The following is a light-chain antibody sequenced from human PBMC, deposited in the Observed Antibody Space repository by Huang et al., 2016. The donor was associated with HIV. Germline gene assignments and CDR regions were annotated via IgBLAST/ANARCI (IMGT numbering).Light chain of an antibody. V-gene: IGKV3-11*01. CDR1: QSVGSF. CDR3: QHRGNWPPIT. CDR2: DSS. J-gene: IGKJ5*01. Sequence: EIVLTQSPATLSLSPGERATLSCRASQSVGSFLDWYQQKPGQAPRLLIYDSSNRATGIPARFSGSGSGTDFTLTISSLEPEDFAVYFCQHRGNWPPITFGQGTRLEIK.